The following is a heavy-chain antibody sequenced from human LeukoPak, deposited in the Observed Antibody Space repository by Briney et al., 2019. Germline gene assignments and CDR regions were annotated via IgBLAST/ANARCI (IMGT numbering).Heavy chain of an antibody. Sequence: PSETLSLTCTVSGGSISSYYWSWIRQHPGKGLEWIGYIYYSGSTNYNPSLKSRVTISVDTSKNQFSLKLSSVTAADTAVYYCARDVSSTSPASGWFDPWGQGTLVTASS. CDR1: GGSISSYY. CDR3: ARDVSSTSPASGWFDP. D-gene: IGHD2-2*01. J-gene: IGHJ5*02. V-gene: IGHV4-59*01. CDR2: IYYSGST.